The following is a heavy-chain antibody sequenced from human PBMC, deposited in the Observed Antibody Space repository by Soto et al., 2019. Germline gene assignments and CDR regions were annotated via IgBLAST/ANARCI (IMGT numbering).Heavy chain of an antibody. D-gene: IGHD6-19*01. CDR3: ARVEAVAGLYNYHGLDV. Sequence: QVQLVQSGAEVKKPGSSVKVSCKVSGGTFSNYAIDWVRLAPGHGLEWMGGIVPIFGTTYYTQKFQGRATIIADDSTTTAYVEMSSLRSEETAIYYCARVEAVAGLYNYHGLDVWGQGTAVTVSS. CDR2: IVPIFGTT. CDR1: GGTFSNYA. J-gene: IGHJ6*02. V-gene: IGHV1-69*12.